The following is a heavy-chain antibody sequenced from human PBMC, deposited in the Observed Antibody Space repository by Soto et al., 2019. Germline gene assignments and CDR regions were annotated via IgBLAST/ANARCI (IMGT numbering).Heavy chain of an antibody. CDR2: ILPYLDIT. CDR3: AWDTTY. CDR1: GSTFGTYT. Sequence: QVHLVQSGAEVKKPGSSVKVSCRASGSTFGTYTVSWVRQAPGQGLEWMGRILPYLDITDYAQRFQGRFTIAADKSTTTAYMDLNRLTSEDTAVYFCAWDTTYWGQGTLVTVSS. V-gene: IGHV1-69*02. D-gene: IGHD1-1*01. J-gene: IGHJ4*02.